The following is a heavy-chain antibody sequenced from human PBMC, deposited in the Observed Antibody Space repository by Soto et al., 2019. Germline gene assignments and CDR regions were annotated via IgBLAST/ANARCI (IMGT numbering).Heavy chain of an antibody. D-gene: IGHD7-27*01. J-gene: IGHJ4*02. V-gene: IGHV1-69*01. CDR1: GGTFGRNT. CDR3: ARDLNWALDY. CDR2: IVPIFGTF. Sequence: QVHLVQSAAEAKKPGSSVRVSCTVSGGTFGRNTIVWVRQAPEQGLECMGHIVPIFGTFKYAQKFQGRVTFTADESTTTAYMDLSSLTSEDTAVYFCARDLNWALDYWGQGTLVTVSS.